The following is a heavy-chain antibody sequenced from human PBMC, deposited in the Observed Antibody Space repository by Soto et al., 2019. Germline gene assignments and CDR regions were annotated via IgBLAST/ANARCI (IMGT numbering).Heavy chain of an antibody. Sequence: ASVKVSCKASGYTFSGFYMHWVRQAPGQGLEWMGWINPRSGGTTYAEKFQGRVTMTRDTSISTAYVELSSLTSADTAVYYCASAAVTGTAGLDFWGQGTLVTVSS. CDR3: ASAAVTGTAGLDF. CDR2: INPRSGGT. V-gene: IGHV1-2*02. J-gene: IGHJ4*02. CDR1: GYTFSGFY. D-gene: IGHD6-19*01.